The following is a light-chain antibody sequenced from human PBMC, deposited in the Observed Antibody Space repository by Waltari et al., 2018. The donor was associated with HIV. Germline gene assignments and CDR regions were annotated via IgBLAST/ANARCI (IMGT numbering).Light chain of an antibody. CDR2: DDS. CDR1: NIGSKS. J-gene: IGLJ7*01. Sequence: SYVLTQPPSVSVAPGQTARITCGGNNIGSKSVHWYQQKPGQAPLLVVYDDSDRPSGSPERFSGSNSGNTATLTISRVEAGDEADYYCQVWVPPAAVFGGGTQLTVL. V-gene: IGLV3-21*02. CDR3: QVWVPPAAV.